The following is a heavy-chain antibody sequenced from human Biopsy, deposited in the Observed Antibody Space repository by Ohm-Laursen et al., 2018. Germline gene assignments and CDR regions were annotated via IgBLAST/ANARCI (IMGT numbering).Heavy chain of an antibody. CDR2: IIPMFGIT. V-gene: IGHV1-69*17. CDR1: GGTFISYN. J-gene: IGHJ6*02. D-gene: IGHD2/OR15-2a*01. Sequence: SSVKVSCKTSGGTFISYNISWLRQAPGQGLEWMGGIIPMFGITEFAQKFQGRVTINVDKSTSTVYMELSSLRSDDTAVYYCARATNSTGWPYYYFYGMDVWGQGTTVTVSS. CDR3: ARATNSTGWPYYYFYGMDV.